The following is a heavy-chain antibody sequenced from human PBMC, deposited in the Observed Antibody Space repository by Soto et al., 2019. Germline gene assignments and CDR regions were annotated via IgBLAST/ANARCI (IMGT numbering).Heavy chain of an antibody. CDR1: DYSINSDKDY. V-gene: IGHV4-39*01. CDR2: IYYRGNA. CDR3: ARLEGLATISYYFDF. J-gene: IGHJ4*02. D-gene: IGHD3-9*01. Sequence: ASETLSLTCSFSDYSINSDKDYWGWIRQPPGKGLEWIGSIYYRGNAYYNPSLQTRVTISLDKSKSQFSLKLNSVTAADSAVYFCARLEGLATISYYFDFWGPGALVTVSS.